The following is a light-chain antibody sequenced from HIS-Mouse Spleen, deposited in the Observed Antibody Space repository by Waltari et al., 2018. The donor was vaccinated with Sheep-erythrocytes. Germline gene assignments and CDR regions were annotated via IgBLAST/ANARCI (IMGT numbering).Light chain of an antibody. CDR1: NLGENY. V-gene: IGLV3-1*01. CDR3: QAWDSSIVV. CDR2: QDS. J-gene: IGLJ2*01. Sequence: SYELTQPPSVSVSPGQTASITCSGDNLGENYACWYQQKPGQSPVLVIYQDSKRPSGIPERFSGSNSGNTATLTISGTQAMDEADYYCQAWDSSIVVFGGGTKLTVL.